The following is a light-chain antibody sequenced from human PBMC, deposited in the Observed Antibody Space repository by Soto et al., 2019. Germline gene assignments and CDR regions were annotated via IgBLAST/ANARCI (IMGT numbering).Light chain of an antibody. J-gene: IGKJ1*01. CDR3: QQYNSYWGT. V-gene: IGKV1-5*01. CDR2: DAS. CDR1: QSISNW. Sequence: DIQMTQSPSTLSASVGDRVTITCRASQSISNWLAWYQQKQGKAPTLLIYDASSLESGVPSSFSGSGSGTEFTLTISSLQPDDFATYYCQQYNSYWGTFGQGTKVDIK.